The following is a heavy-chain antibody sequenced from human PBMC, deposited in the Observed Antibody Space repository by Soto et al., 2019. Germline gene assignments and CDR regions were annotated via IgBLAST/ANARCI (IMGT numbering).Heavy chain of an antibody. CDR1: GGSISSGDYY. V-gene: IGHV4-30-4*01. D-gene: IGHD6-6*01. J-gene: IGHJ4*02. CDR3: ARDVLYSTSRMDS. CDR2: IYYSGST. Sequence: SSETLSLTCTVSGGSISSGDYYWSWIRQPPGKGLEWIGYIYYSGSTYYTPSLRSRVTISVDTSKNQFSLKLSSVTAADTAVYYCARDVLYSTSRMDSWGQGTLVTVS.